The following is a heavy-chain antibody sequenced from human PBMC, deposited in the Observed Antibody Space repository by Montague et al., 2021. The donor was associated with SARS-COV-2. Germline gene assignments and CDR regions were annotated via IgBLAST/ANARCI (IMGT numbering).Heavy chain of an antibody. V-gene: IGHV4-34*01. CDR3: ASLGIAAAGSWGDFDY. CDR1: GGSFSGYY. J-gene: IGHJ4*02. D-gene: IGHD6-13*01. Sequence: SETLSLTCAVYGGSFSGYYWSWIRQPPGKGLEWIGEINHSGSTNYNPPLKSRVTISVDTSKNQFSLKLSSATAADTAVYYCASLGIAAAGSWGDFDYWGQGTLVTVSS. CDR2: INHSGST.